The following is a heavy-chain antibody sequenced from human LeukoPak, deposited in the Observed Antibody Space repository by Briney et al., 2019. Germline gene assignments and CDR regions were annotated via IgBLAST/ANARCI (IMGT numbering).Heavy chain of an antibody. D-gene: IGHD6-6*01. Sequence: SVKVSCKASGGTFSSYAISWVRQAPGQGLEWMGGIIPIFGTASYAQKFQGRVTITTDESTSTAYMELSSLRSADTAVYYCARERDSSPYFDYWGQGTLVTVSS. J-gene: IGHJ4*02. V-gene: IGHV1-69*05. CDR1: GGTFSSYA. CDR3: ARERDSSPYFDY. CDR2: IIPIFGTA.